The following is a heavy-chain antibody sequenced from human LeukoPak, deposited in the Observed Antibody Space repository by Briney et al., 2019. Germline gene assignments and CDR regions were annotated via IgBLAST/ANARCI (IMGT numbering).Heavy chain of an antibody. CDR2: ISGSGGST. V-gene: IGHV3-23*01. CDR3: AKVLKDPRYYYDSSGHYFDY. Sequence: GGSLRLSCAASGFTFSFYGMNWVRQAPGKGLEWVSAISGSGGSTYYADSVRGRFTISRDNSQETLFLQMNSLRAEDTAVYSCAKVLKDPRYYYDSSGHYFDYWGQGILVTVSS. CDR1: GFTFSFYG. J-gene: IGHJ4*02. D-gene: IGHD3-22*01.